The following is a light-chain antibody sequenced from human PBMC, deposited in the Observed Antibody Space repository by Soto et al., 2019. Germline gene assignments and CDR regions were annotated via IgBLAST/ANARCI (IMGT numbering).Light chain of an antibody. J-gene: IGLJ2*01. V-gene: IGLV2-14*01. CDR2: DVS. Sequence: QSALTQPASVSGSPGQSITISWTGTSSDVGGYNYDSWYQQHPGKAPKLMIYDVSNRPSGFSTRFSGSKSGNTASLTISGLQAEDEADYYCSSYSSRSTVVFGRGTKLTVL. CDR3: SSYSSRSTVV. CDR1: SSDVGGYNY.